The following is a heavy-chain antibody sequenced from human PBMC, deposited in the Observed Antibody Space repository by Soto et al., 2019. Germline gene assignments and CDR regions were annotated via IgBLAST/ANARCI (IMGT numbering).Heavy chain of an antibody. J-gene: IGHJ3*01. CDR2: ISDSGDRT. D-gene: IGHD3-16*02. Sequence: PGGSLRRSCASSGFTLSMSAVNWVRQAPGKGLEWVSYISDSGDRTYYADSVEGRFTISRDRSKNTVSLQMDSLRAEDTAVYYCAKDRGIIVKAGDAFDVWGQGTKVTVSS. CDR3: AKDRGIIVKAGDAFDV. V-gene: IGHV3-23*01. CDR1: GFTLSMSA.